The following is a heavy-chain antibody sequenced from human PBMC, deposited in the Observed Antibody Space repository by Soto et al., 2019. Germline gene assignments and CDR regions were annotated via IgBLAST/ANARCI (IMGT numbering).Heavy chain of an antibody. CDR3: ARPRTYYYGSGSLSGGYYFDY. Sequence: SETLSLTCAVYGGSFSGYYWSWIRQPPGKGLEWIGEINHSGSTNYNPSLKSRVTISVDTSKNQFSLKLSSVTAADTAVYYCARPRTYYYGSGSLSGGYYFDYWGQGTLVTVSS. CDR2: INHSGST. J-gene: IGHJ4*02. D-gene: IGHD3-10*01. V-gene: IGHV4-34*01. CDR1: GGSFSGYY.